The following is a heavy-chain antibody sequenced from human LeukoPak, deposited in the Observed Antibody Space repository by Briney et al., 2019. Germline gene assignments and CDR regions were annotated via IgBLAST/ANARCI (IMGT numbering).Heavy chain of an antibody. Sequence: SETLSLTCTVSGYSISSGYYWGWIRQPPGKGLEWIGSMYYSGSTYYNPSLKSRVTISVDTSKNQFSLKLSSVTAADTAVYYCARDLEYYDFWSGYYWGNWFDPWGQGTLVTVSS. D-gene: IGHD3-3*01. J-gene: IGHJ5*02. CDR2: MYYSGST. V-gene: IGHV4-38-2*02. CDR1: GYSISSGYY. CDR3: ARDLEYYDFWSGYYWGNWFDP.